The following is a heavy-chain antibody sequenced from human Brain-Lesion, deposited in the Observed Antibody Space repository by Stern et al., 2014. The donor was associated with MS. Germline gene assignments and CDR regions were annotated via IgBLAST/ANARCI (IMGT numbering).Heavy chain of an antibody. J-gene: IGHJ5*02. CDR3: ARAHVDTWDWFDP. Sequence: EVQLVESRGDLVQPGGSLRLSCTASGFTFSTYWMHWVRQAPGKGLVWVSSINGDGSRTSYADSVKGRFTISRDNAKNTLYVQMNSLRVEDTAVYYCARAHVDTWDWFDPWGQGTLVTVSS. V-gene: IGHV3-74*02. CDR2: INGDGSRT. D-gene: IGHD5-18*01. CDR1: GFTFSTYW.